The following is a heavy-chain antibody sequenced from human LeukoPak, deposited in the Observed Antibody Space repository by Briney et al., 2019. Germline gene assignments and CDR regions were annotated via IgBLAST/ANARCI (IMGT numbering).Heavy chain of an antibody. CDR3: ARDSIPTDVVVPAARTGPFNWFDP. CDR2: IIPIFGTA. D-gene: IGHD2-2*01. V-gene: IGHV1-69*06. J-gene: IGHJ5*02. Sequence: VASVKVSCKASGGTFSSYAISWVRQAPGQGLEWMGGIIPIFGTAKYAQKLQGRVTITADKSTSTAYMELSSLRSEDTAVYYCARDSIPTDVVVPAARTGPFNWFDPWGQGTLVTVSS. CDR1: GGTFSSYA.